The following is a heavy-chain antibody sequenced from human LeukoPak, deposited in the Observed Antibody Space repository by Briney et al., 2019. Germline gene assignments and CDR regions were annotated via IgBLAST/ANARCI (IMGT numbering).Heavy chain of an antibody. CDR1: GYTFTSYA. J-gene: IGHJ4*02. CDR2: INAGNGNT. D-gene: IGHD6-19*01. CDR3: AVGYSSGWTFDY. Sequence: GASVKVSCKASGYTFTSYAMHWVRQAPGQRLEWMGWINAGNGNTKYSQKFQGRVTITRDTSASTAYMELSSLRSEDTAVYYCAVGYSSGWTFDYWGQGTLVTVSS. V-gene: IGHV1-3*01.